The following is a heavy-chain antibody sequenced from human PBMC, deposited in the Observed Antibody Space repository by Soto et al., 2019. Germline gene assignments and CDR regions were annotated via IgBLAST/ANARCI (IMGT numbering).Heavy chain of an antibody. V-gene: IGHV3-74*01. J-gene: IGHJ4*02. Sequence: EVQLVESGGGLVQPGGSLRLCCAASGFTFRSNWMHWVRQAPVKGLVWVSRIKNDGSRTNYGESVKGRFNISRDNAKNTLYLQMNSLRAEDTAVYYCASGACTSSSCLDYWGQGTLFTVSS. CDR1: GFTFRSNW. CDR2: IKNDGSRT. D-gene: IGHD2-2*01. CDR3: ASGACTSSSCLDY.